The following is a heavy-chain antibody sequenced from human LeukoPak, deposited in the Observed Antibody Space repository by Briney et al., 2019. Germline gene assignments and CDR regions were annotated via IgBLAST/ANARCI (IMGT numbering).Heavy chain of an antibody. J-gene: IGHJ5*02. CDR2: ISYDGSNK. CDR1: GFTFSSYG. V-gene: IGHV3-30*18. CDR3: AKGVVPAAKGGWFDP. Sequence: PGGSLRLSCAASGFTFSSYGMHWVRQAPGKGLEWVAVISYDGSNKYYADSVKGRFTISRDNSKNTLYLQMNSLRAEDTAAYYCAKGVVPAAKGGWFDPWGQGTLVTVSS. D-gene: IGHD2-2*01.